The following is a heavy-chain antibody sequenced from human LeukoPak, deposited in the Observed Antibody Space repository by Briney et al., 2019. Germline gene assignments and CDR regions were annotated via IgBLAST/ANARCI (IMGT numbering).Heavy chain of an antibody. J-gene: IGHJ4*02. Sequence: SETLSLNCSVSGGSINSYWWSWIRQPAGKGLELIGRIYTTGRTNYNPSLKSRVSMSVDTSQNKFSLELRSVTAADTAVYFCARAGYTISSYRFDYWGQGALVTVSS. CDR2: IYTTGRT. CDR3: ARAGYTISSYRFDY. V-gene: IGHV4-4*07. D-gene: IGHD3-16*02. CDR1: GGSINSYW.